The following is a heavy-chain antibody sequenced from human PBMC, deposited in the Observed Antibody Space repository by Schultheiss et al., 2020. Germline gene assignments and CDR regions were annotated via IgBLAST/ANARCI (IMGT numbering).Heavy chain of an antibody. Sequence: GGSLRLSCAASGLTFSSYSMNWVRQAPGKGLEWVSYISSSSSTIYYADSVKGRFTISRDNAKNSLYLQMNSLRAEDTAVYYCARGGDYPRYYYYYYYMDVWGKGTTVTVSS. CDR3: ARGGDYPRYYYYYYYMDV. J-gene: IGHJ6*03. CDR2: ISSSSSTI. V-gene: IGHV3-48*01. D-gene: IGHD4-11*01. CDR1: GLTFSSYS.